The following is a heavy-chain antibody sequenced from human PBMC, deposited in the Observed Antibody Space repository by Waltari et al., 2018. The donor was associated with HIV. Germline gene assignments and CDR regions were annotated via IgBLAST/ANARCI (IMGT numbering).Heavy chain of an antibody. CDR3: ARDPVDGSGHFDS. J-gene: IGHJ4*02. D-gene: IGHD3-22*01. V-gene: IGHV3-33*01. CDR1: GFSFSNYG. Sequence: QEQLVESGGGVVQPGRSLRLSCAASGFSFSNYGMHGVRQAPGKGVEWVAIIWYYGSTKYYADSVKGRFTISRDNSKNTLYLQMNSLRVEDTAVYYCARDPVDGSGHFDSWGQGTLVTVSS. CDR2: IWYYGSTK.